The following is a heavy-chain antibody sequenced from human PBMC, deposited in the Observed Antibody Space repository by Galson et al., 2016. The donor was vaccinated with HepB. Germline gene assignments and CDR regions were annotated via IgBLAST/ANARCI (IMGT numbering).Heavy chain of an antibody. V-gene: IGHV4-59*01. D-gene: IGHD6-25*01. CDR2: IYDTGST. CDR3: ARDKGEAAAGRGNFDY. J-gene: IGHJ4*02. Sequence: SETLSLTCTVSGGFMRDYYWSWIRQPPGKGLEWIGYIYDTGSTIYNPSLKSRVTISVDTSKNQFSLNLRSVTAADAAVYYCARDKGEAAAGRGNFDYWGQGTLVTVSS. CDR1: GGFMRDYY.